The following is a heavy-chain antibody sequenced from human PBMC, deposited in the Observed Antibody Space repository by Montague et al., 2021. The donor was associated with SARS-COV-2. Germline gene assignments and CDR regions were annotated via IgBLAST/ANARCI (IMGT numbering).Heavy chain of an antibody. V-gene: IGHV4-59*08. D-gene: IGHD2-8*01. CDR1: GGSISRSY. CDR2: IYYTGST. Sequence: SETLSLTCTVSGGSISRSYWSWIRQPPGKGLEWIGYIYYTGSTDYNPSLKSRVTISVDTSKNQLSLKLISVTAADTAVYFCARHMSDCSKGICNTYYYYGWDVGGQGTTVTISS. J-gene: IGHJ6*02. CDR3: ARHMSDCSKGICNTYYYYGWDV.